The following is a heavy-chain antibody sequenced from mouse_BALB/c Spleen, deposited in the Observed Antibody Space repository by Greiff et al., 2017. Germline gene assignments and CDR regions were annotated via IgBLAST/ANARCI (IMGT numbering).Heavy chain of an antibody. CDR1: GFTFSSYG. Sequence: EVQLQESGGGLVQPGGSLKLSCAASGFTFSSYGMSWVRQTPDKRLELVATINSNGGSTYYPDSVKGRFTISRDNAKNTLYLQMSSLKSEDTAMYYCARENYRYDVGYAMDYWGQGTSVTVSS. J-gene: IGHJ4*01. CDR3: ARENYRYDVGYAMDY. D-gene: IGHD2-14*01. V-gene: IGHV5-6-3*01. CDR2: INSNGGST.